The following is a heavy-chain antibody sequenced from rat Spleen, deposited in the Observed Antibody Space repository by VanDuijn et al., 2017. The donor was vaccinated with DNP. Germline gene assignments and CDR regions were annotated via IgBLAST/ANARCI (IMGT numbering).Heavy chain of an antibody. CDR2: ISYDGSST. CDR1: GFTFSDYN. Sequence: EVQLVESGGGLVQPGRSLKLSCAASGFTFSDYNMAWVRQAPKKGLEWVATISYDGSSTYYRDSVKGRFTISRDNAKSTLYLQMDSLRSEDTATYYCARPSLYWGQGVMVTVSS. CDR3: ARPSLY. V-gene: IGHV5-7*01. J-gene: IGHJ2*01.